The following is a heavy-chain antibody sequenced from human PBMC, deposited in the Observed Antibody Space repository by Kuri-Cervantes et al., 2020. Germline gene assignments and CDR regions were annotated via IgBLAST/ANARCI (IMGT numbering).Heavy chain of an antibody. V-gene: IGHV1-8*01. CDR2: MNPHSANA. CDR3: ARGEYMSGGGYYT. CDR1: GYTFISYD. D-gene: IGHD3-3*01. Sequence: ASVKVSCKASGYTFISYDINWVRQATGQGLEWMGWMNPHSANAGYAQKFQGRVTMTRNTSISTAYMELSSLRSEDTAVYYCARGEYMSGGGYYTWGQGTLVTVSS. J-gene: IGHJ5*02.